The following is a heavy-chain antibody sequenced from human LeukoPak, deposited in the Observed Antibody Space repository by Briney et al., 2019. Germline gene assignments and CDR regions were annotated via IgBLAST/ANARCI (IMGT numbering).Heavy chain of an antibody. CDR2: ISYDGSNK. V-gene: IGHV3-30-3*01. J-gene: IGHJ4*02. CDR1: GFTFSNAW. CDR3: ARELYDSPDY. Sequence: PGGSLRLSCAASGFTFSNAWMTWIRQAPGKGLEWVAVISYDGSNKYYADSVKGRFTISRDNSKNTLYLQMNSLRAEDTAVYYCARELYDSPDYWGQGTLVTVSS. D-gene: IGHD3-22*01.